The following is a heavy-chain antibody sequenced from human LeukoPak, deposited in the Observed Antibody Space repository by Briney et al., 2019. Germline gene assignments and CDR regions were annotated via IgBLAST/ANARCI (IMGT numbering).Heavy chain of an antibody. Sequence: GASVKVSCKASGYTFTSYDINWVRQATGQGLEWMGWMNPNSGNTGYAQKFQGRVTMTRNTSISTVYTELSSLRSEDTAVYYCARDGGYSDWPNGPIRYNWFDPWGQGTLVNVSS. D-gene: IGHD3-9*01. J-gene: IGHJ5*02. CDR3: ARDGGYSDWPNGPIRYNWFDP. CDR1: GYTFTSYD. CDR2: MNPNSGNT. V-gene: IGHV1-8*01.